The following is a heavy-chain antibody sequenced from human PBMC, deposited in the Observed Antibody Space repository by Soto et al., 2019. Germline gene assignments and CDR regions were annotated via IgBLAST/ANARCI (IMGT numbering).Heavy chain of an antibody. J-gene: IGHJ4*02. V-gene: IGHV4-30-2*01. Sequence: SETLSLTCAVSGGSISSGGYSWSWIRQPPGKGLEWIGYIHHSGSTYYNPSLKSRVTISVDRSKNQFSLKLSSVTAADTAVYYCARGVDGGYCGGDCYNFDYWGQGTLVTVS. CDR2: IHHSGST. D-gene: IGHD2-21*02. CDR3: ARGVDGGYCGGDCYNFDY. CDR1: GGSISSGGYS.